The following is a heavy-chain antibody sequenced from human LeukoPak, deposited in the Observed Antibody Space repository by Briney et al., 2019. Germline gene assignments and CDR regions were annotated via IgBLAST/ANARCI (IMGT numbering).Heavy chain of an antibody. D-gene: IGHD3-10*01. J-gene: IGHJ4*02. Sequence: HAGGSLRLSCAASGMTFTSYGMHWVRQAPGKGLEWVALIWFDGSNKYYADSVKGRFTISRDNSKNTLYLQMNNLRAEDTAVYYCARDYGSGIDYWGQGTLGTVSS. CDR1: GMTFTSYG. V-gene: IGHV3-33*01. CDR3: ARDYGSGIDY. CDR2: IWFDGSNK.